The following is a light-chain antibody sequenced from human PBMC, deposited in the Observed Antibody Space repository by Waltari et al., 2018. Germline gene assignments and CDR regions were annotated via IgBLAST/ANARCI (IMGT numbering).Light chain of an antibody. CDR2: WAS. CDR3: QEYYTQTFS. J-gene: IGKJ3*01. CDR1: QSVLYSSNNKNY. Sequence: DIVMTQSPDSLAVSLGERATINCKSSQSVLYSSNNKNYLAWYQQKPGQPPKLLIYWASSRESGVPDRFSGSGSGTDFTLTISSLQAEDVVVYYCQEYYTQTFSFGPGTKVDIK. V-gene: IGKV4-1*01.